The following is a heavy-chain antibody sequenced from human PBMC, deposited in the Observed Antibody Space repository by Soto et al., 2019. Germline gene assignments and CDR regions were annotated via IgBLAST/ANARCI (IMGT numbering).Heavy chain of an antibody. Sequence: SETLSLTCTIFGGSISGYFWTWIRQPPGKGLECIGYIYYTGSTYYNPSLKSRVTISVDTSKNQFSLKLSSVTAADTAVYYCARGDYSTEGDAFDIWGQGTMVTVS. V-gene: IGHV4-59*12. J-gene: IGHJ3*02. D-gene: IGHD4-4*01. CDR3: ARGDYSTEGDAFDI. CDR2: IYYTGST. CDR1: GGSISGYF.